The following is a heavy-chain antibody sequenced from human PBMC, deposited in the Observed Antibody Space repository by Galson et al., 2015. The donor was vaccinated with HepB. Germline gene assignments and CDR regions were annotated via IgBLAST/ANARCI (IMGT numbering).Heavy chain of an antibody. Sequence: SVKVSCKASGGTFSSYAISWVRQAPGQGLEWMGGIIPIFGTANYAQKFQGRVTITADESTSTAYMELSSLRSEDTAVYYCARGEDGGYSYGSIDYWGQGTLVTVSS. J-gene: IGHJ4*02. CDR3: ARGEDGGYSYGSIDY. V-gene: IGHV1-69*13. CDR1: GGTFSSYA. CDR2: IIPIFGTA. D-gene: IGHD5-18*01.